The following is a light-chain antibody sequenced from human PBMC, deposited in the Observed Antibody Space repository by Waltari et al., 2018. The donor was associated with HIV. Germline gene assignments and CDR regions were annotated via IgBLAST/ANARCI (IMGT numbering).Light chain of an antibody. CDR1: RRLGSGLYRSSFFGSGS. J-gene: IGKJ1*01. V-gene: IGKV3-20*01. CDR2: SAT. CDR3: LQYAVSPRT. Sequence: VLTQSPDVVSLSLGDKATLSCRASRRLGSGLYRSSFFGSGSLAGYQQKRGGAPGLRIYSATTRAAGVPERFSGSESGPDVTLIINGLQPEDFATYLCLQYAVSPRTFGQGTTV.